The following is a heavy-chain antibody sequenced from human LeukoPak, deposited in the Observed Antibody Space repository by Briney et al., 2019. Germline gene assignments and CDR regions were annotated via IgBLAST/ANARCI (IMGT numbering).Heavy chain of an antibody. CDR2: IRYDGSNK. D-gene: IGHD2-21*01. CDR3: AKDSSGSHCGGDCYGACDS. Sequence: GGSLRLSCAATGFTFSSYGMHWVRQAPGKGLEWVAFIRYDGSNKYYPDSAKGRFTISRDNSKNTLYLQMNSLRTEDTAVYYCAKDSSGSHCGGDCYGACDSWGQGTLVTVSS. V-gene: IGHV3-30*02. CDR1: GFTFSSYG. J-gene: IGHJ4*02.